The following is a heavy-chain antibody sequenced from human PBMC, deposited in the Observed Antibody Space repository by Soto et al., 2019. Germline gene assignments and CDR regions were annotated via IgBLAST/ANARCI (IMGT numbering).Heavy chain of an antibody. CDR3: ARDLGYSRGDAFDI. CDR2: ISAYNGNT. J-gene: IGHJ3*02. CDR1: GYTFTSYG. V-gene: IGHV1-18*01. Sequence: ASVKVSCKASGYTFTSYGISWVRQAPGQGLEWMGWISAYNGNTNYAQKLQGRVTMTTDKSTSTAYMELSSLRSEDTAVYYCARDLGYSRGDAFDIWGQGTMVTVSS. D-gene: IGHD6-19*01.